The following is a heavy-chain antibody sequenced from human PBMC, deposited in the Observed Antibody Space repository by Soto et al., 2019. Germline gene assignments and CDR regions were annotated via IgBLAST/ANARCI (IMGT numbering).Heavy chain of an antibody. CDR2: IYWNDDK. V-gene: IGHV2-5*01. CDR3: AHSGRMITFGGVIVNSWFDP. D-gene: IGHD3-16*02. CDR1: GFSLSTSGVG. Sequence: SGPTLVNPTQTLTLTCTLSGFSLSTSGVGVGWIRQPPGKALEWLALIYWNDDKRYSPSLKSRLTITKDTSKNQVVLTMTNMDPVDTATYYCAHSGRMITFGGVIVNSWFDPWGQGTLVTVSS. J-gene: IGHJ5*02.